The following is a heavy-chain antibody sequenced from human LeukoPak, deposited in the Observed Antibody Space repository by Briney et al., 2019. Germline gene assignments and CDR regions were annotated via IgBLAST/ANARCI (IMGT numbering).Heavy chain of an antibody. CDR2: INSDGRTT. Sequence: GGSLRLSCSASGFTFSSYWMHWVRQVPGKGLVWVSRINSDGRTTTYADSVKGRFTISRDNAKNTLYLQMNSLSADDTAVYYCASKNGSYWGQGTLVTVSS. CDR3: ASKNGSY. CDR1: GFTFSSYW. D-gene: IGHD1-26*01. J-gene: IGHJ4*02. V-gene: IGHV3-74*01.